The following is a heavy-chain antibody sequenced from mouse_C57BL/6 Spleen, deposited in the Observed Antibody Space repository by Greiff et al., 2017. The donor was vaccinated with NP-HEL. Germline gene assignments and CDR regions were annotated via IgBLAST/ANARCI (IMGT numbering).Heavy chain of an antibody. CDR1: GYSITSGYY. Sequence: EVQLQESGPGLVKPSQSLSLTCSVTGYSITSGYYWNWIRQFPGNKLEWMGYISYDGSNNYNPSLKNRISITRDTSKNQFFLKLNSVTTEDTATYYCAREGDGTDYWGQGTTLTVSS. V-gene: IGHV3-6*01. D-gene: IGHD3-3*01. J-gene: IGHJ2*01. CDR3: AREGDGTDY. CDR2: ISYDGSN.